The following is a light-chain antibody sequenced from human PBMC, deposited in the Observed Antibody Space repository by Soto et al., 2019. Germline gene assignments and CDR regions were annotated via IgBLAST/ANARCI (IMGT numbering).Light chain of an antibody. CDR1: QSISTK. V-gene: IGKV3-15*01. CDR3: QEYNVCRPIT. J-gene: IGKJ4*01. Sequence: IVMTQSPATLSVSPGGRATLSCRASQSISTKLAWYQQKPGQAPRLLIYGASTRAPGIPVRFSGSGSGTEFTITITSLQSEDFAVYYWQEYNVCRPITFGGGTKVEIQ. CDR2: GAS.